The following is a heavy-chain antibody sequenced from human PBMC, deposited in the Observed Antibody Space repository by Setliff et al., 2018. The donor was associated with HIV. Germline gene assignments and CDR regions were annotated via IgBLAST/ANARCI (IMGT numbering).Heavy chain of an antibody. CDR3: ARRLWRVGGFDI. CDR1: GYSISSGFF. CDR2: VYHSGTT. Sequence: PSETLSLTCNVSGYSISSGFFWGWIRQPPGKGLEWIGSVYHSGTTAYNPSLKRRLTVSMDTSTNNFSLKLESVTAADTAVYFCARRLWRVGGFDIWGQGTMVT. V-gene: IGHV4-38-2*02. D-gene: IGHD3-10*01. J-gene: IGHJ3*02.